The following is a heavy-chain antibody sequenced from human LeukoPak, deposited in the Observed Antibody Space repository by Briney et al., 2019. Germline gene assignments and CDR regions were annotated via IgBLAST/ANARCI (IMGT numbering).Heavy chain of an antibody. V-gene: IGHV3-30*19. J-gene: IGHJ6*02. CDR3: ARDLASYGMDV. CDR2: IWYDGSNK. CDR1: GFTFSSYG. Sequence: GGSLRLSCAASGFTFSSYGMHWVRQAPGKGLEWVAVIWYDGSNKYYADSVKGRFTISRDNSKNTLYLQMNSLRAEDTAVYYCARDLASYGMDVWGHGTTVTVSS.